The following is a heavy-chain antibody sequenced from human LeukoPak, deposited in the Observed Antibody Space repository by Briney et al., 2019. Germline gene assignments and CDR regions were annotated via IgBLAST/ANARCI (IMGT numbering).Heavy chain of an antibody. V-gene: IGHV4-38-2*02. J-gene: IGHJ3*02. D-gene: IGHD3-10*01. Sequence: SETLSLTCTVSGYSISSGYYWGWIRQPPGKGLEWIGSIYHSGRTYYNPSLKSRVTISVDTSKNQFSLKLSSVTAADTAVYYCARLIWFGSASDIWGQGTMVTVSS. CDR3: ARLIWFGSASDI. CDR1: GYSISSGYY. CDR2: IYHSGRT.